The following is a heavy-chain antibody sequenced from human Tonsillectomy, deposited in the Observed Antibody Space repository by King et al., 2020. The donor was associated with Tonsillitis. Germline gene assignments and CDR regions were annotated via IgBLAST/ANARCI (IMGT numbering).Heavy chain of an antibody. CDR2: IRYDGSNK. CDR1: GFTFSIYG. D-gene: IGHD5-18*01. V-gene: IGHV3-30*02. CDR3: AKEDKIHLWLREAPYWYFDL. Sequence: VQLVESGGGVVQPGGSLRLSCAASGFTFSIYGMHWVRQAPGKGLEWVAFIRYDGSNKYYADSVKGRFTISRDNSKNTLYLQMNSLTTEDTAVYYCAKEDKIHLWLREAPYWYFDLWGRGTLVTVSS. J-gene: IGHJ2*01.